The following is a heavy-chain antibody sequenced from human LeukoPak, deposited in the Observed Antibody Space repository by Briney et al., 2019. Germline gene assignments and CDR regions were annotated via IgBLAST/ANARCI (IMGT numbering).Heavy chain of an antibody. V-gene: IGHV3-23*01. CDR3: AKDRARGGTTDFDY. Sequence: GGSLRLSCAASGFTFSSYAMSWVRQAPGKGLEWVSAISGSGGSTYYADSVKGQFAISRDNSKNTLYLQMNSLRAEDTAVYFCAKDRARGGTTDFDYWGQGTLVTVSS. D-gene: IGHD1-7*01. J-gene: IGHJ4*02. CDR2: ISGSGGST. CDR1: GFTFSSYA.